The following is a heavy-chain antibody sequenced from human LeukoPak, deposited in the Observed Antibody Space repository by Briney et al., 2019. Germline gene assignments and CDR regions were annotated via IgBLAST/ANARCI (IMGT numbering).Heavy chain of an antibody. D-gene: IGHD4-23*01. V-gene: IGHV4-4*07. Sequence: PSETLSLTCTGGSMSSYYWNWIRQPAGKGLEWIGRIYSSGSTNYNPSLKSRVTMSVDTSKNQFSLKLTSVTAADTAVYYCARGYGGNTEDYYYYYMDVWGKGTTVTVSS. J-gene: IGHJ6*03. CDR3: ARGYGGNTEDYYYYYMDV. CDR2: IYSSGST. CDR1: GSMSSYY.